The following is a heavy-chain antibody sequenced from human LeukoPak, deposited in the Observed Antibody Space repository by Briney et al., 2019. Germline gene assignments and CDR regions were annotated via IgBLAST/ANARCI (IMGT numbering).Heavy chain of an antibody. CDR1: GGSFSGYY. V-gene: IGHV4-59*01. CDR3: ARGQQLVAY. Sequence: SETLSLTCAVYGGSFSGYYWSWIRQPPGKGLEWIGYIYCSGNTNYNPSLKSRVTISVDTSKNQFSLKLYSVTAADTAVYYCARGQQLVAYWGQGTLVTVSS. D-gene: IGHD6-13*01. J-gene: IGHJ4*02. CDR2: IYCSGNT.